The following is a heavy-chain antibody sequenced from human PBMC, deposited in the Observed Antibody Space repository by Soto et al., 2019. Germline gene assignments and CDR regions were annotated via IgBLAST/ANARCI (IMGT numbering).Heavy chain of an antibody. V-gene: IGHV1-58*01. CDR1: GITFRRTA. CDR3: YSMDV. CDR2: IVVGTGST. J-gene: IGHJ6*02. Sequence: SVKVSCKASGITFRRTAVQWMRQARGQRLEWIGRIVVGTGSTTYAQIVQERIAITRYMSTNTAYMELSGLRPEDTAIYYYYSMDVWGQGTTVTVSS.